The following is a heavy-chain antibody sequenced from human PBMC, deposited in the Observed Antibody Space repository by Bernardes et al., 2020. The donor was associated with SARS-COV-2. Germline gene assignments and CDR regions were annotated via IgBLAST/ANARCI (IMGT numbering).Heavy chain of an antibody. D-gene: IGHD1-1*01. CDR2: ISGSGGST. CDR3: AKDARGLEAFDI. J-gene: IGHJ3*02. Sequence: GSLRRSCAASGFTFSSYAMSWVRQAPGKGLEWVSAISGSGGSTYYADSVKGRFTISRDNSKNTLYLQMNSLRAEDTAVYYCAKDARGLEAFDIWGQGTMVTVSS. CDR1: GFTFSSYA. V-gene: IGHV3-23*01.